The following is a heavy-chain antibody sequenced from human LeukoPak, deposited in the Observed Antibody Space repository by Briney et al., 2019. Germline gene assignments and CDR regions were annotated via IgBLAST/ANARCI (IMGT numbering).Heavy chain of an antibody. Sequence: SETLSLTCTVSGGSISSNYYYWSWIRQPPGKGLEWIGYIFRSGSTYYNPSLKSRVTISVDGSKNQFSLKVTSVTAADTAVYYCARVESSVVAPVTDWFDPWGQGTLVTVSS. J-gene: IGHJ5*02. V-gene: IGHV4-30-2*01. CDR1: GGSISSNYYY. CDR3: ARVESSVVAPVTDWFDP. D-gene: IGHD2-2*01. CDR2: IFRSGST.